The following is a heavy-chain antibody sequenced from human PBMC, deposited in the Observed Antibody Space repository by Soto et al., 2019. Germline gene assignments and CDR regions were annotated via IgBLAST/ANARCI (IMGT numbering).Heavy chain of an antibody. Sequence: QVQLVQSGAEVKKPGASVKVSCKASGYTFTSYGISWVRQAPGLGLEWMGWISAYNGNTNYAQKLQGRVTMTTDTSTSTAYMELRSLRSDDTAVYYCAREGDCISTSCYGPESPRGMDVWGQGTTVTVSS. V-gene: IGHV1-18*01. CDR2: ISAYNGNT. CDR1: GYTFTSYG. CDR3: AREGDCISTSCYGPESPRGMDV. D-gene: IGHD2-2*01. J-gene: IGHJ6*02.